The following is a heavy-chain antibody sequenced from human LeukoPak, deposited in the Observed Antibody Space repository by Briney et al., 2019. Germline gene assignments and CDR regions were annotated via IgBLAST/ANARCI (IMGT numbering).Heavy chain of an antibody. Sequence: GRSLRISCAASGFTFSSYAMHWVRQAPGKGLEWVAVISYDGSNKYYADSVKGRFTISRDNSKNTLYLQMNSLRAEDTAVYYCARTGYDFWSGYYPVDYYYMDVWGKGTTVTVSS. CDR1: GFTFSSYA. CDR3: ARTGYDFWSGYYPVDYYYMDV. V-gene: IGHV3-30-3*01. CDR2: ISYDGSNK. D-gene: IGHD3-3*01. J-gene: IGHJ6*03.